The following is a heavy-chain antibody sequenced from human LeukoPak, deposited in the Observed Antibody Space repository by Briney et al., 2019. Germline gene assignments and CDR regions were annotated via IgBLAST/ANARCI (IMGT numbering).Heavy chain of an antibody. CDR1: GGSISSGGYY. V-gene: IGHV4-31*03. CDR2: IYYSGST. J-gene: IGHJ3*02. Sequence: SETLSLTCTVSGGSISSGGYYWSWIRQHPGKGLEWIGYIYYSGSTYYNPSLKSRVTISVDTSKNQFSLKLSSVTAEDTAVYYCARDQTPRSQIDESSGWPDAFDIWGQGTMVTVSS. CDR3: ARDQTPRSQIDESSGWPDAFDI. D-gene: IGHD6-19*01.